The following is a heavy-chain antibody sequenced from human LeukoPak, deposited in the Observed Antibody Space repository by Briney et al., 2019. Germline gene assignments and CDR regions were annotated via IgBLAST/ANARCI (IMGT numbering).Heavy chain of an antibody. J-gene: IGHJ5*02. V-gene: IGHV3-74*01. Sequence: GGSLRLSCAASGFTFSSYWMHWARQAPGKGLVWVSRINSDGSSTTYADSVKGRFTISRDNAKNTLYLQMNSLRAGDTAVYYCAREKYGGWFDPWGQGTLVTVSS. D-gene: IGHD2-8*01. CDR2: INSDGSST. CDR1: GFTFSSYW. CDR3: AREKYGGWFDP.